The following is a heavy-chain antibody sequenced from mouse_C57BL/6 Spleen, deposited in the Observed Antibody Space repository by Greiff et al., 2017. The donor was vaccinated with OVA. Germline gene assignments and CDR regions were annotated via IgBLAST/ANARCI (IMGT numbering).Heavy chain of an antibody. D-gene: IGHD1-1*01. J-gene: IGHJ1*03. CDR1: GYAFSSYW. Sequence: QVQLQQSGAELVKPGASVKISCKASGYAFSSYWMNWVKQRPRKGLEWIGQIYPGDGDTNYNGKFKGKATLTADKSSSTAYMQLSSLTSEDSAVYFCASPYYYGSSGGYFDVWGTGTTVTVSS. CDR3: ASPYYYGSSGGYFDV. CDR2: IYPGDGDT. V-gene: IGHV1-80*01.